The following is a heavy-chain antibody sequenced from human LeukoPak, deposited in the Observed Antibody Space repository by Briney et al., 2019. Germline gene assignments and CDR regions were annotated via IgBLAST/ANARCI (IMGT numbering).Heavy chain of an antibody. Sequence: SETLPLTCTVSSGSISSSSYYWGWIRQPPGKGLEWIGGIYYSGSTYYNPSLKRRVTISVDTSKNQFSLKLSSVTAADTAVYYCGGPFVLGFCGSTSCSVFRWFDPWGQGTLVTVSS. J-gene: IGHJ5*02. V-gene: IGHV4-39*01. D-gene: IGHD2-2*01. CDR1: SGSISSSSYY. CDR3: GGPFVLGFCGSTSCSVFRWFDP. CDR2: IYYSGST.